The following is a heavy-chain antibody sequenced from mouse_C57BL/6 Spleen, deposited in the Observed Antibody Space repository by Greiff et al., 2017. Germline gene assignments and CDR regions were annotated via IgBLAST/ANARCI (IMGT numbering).Heavy chain of an antibody. CDR1: GFTFSDYG. Sequence: EVKVVESGGGLVKPGGSLKLSCAASGFTFSDYGMHWVRQAPEKGLEWVAYISSGSSTIYYADTVKGRFTISRDNAKNTLFLQLTSLRSEDTAMYYCAGMNYEVDYWGQGNTLTVSS. CDR2: ISSGSSTI. V-gene: IGHV5-17*01. CDR3: AGMNYEVDY. J-gene: IGHJ2*01. D-gene: IGHD1-1*01.